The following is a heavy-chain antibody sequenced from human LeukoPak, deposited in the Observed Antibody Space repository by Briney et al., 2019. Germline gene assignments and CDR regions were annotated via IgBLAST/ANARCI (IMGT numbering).Heavy chain of an antibody. CDR1: GFTFSDYS. CDR3: ARYDSGWYDY. Sequence: GGSLRLSCAASGFTFSDYSMNWVRQAPGKGLEWVSYISSGSTTIYYADSVKGRFTISRDNAKNSLYLQMNSLRDEDTAVYYCARYDSGWYDYWGQGTLVTVSS. CDR2: ISSGSTTI. D-gene: IGHD6-19*01. V-gene: IGHV3-48*02. J-gene: IGHJ4*02.